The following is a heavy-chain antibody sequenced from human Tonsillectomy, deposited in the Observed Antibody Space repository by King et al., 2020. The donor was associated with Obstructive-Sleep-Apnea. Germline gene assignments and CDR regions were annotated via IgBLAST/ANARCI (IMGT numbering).Heavy chain of an antibody. CDR3: ARDSGYDFWSGYYGAFDI. Sequence: VQLQESGPGLVKPSETLSLTCTVSGGSISSYYWSWIRQPPGKGLEWIGYIYYSGSTNYNPSLKSRVTISVDTSKNQFSLKLSSVTAADTAVYYCARDSGYDFWSGYYGAFDIWGQGTMVTVSS. CDR2: IYYSGST. J-gene: IGHJ3*02. CDR1: GGSISSYY. V-gene: IGHV4-59*01. D-gene: IGHD3-3*01.